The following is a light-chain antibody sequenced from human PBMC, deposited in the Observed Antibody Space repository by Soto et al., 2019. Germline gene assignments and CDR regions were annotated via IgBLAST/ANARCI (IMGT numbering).Light chain of an antibody. CDR3: GTWDSSLSSYV. J-gene: IGLJ1*01. CDR2: ENN. CDR1: SSNIGNNY. V-gene: IGLV1-51*02. Sequence: VLTQPPSVSAAPGQKVTISCSGSSSNIGNNYVSWYQQLPGTAPKLLIYENNKRPSGIPDRFSGSKSGTSATLGITGLQTGDEADYYCGTWDSSLSSYVFGTGTKVTVL.